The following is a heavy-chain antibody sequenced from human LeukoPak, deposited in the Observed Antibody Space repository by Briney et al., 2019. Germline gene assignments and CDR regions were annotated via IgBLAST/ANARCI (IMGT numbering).Heavy chain of an antibody. CDR2: IIPIFGIA. D-gene: IGHD6-13*01. CDR3: ARESQLVRALDY. J-gene: IGHJ4*02. Sequence: EASVKVSCKASGGTFSSYAISWVRQAPGQGLEWMGRIIPIFGIANYAQKFQGRVTITADKSTSTAYMELSSLRSEDTAVYYCARESQLVRALDYWGQGTLVTVSS. CDR1: GGTFSSYA. V-gene: IGHV1-69*04.